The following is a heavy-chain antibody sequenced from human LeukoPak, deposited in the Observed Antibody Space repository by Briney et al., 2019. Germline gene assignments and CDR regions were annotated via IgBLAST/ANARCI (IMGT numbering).Heavy chain of an antibody. CDR2: INPNSGGT. V-gene: IGHV1-2*02. Sequence: ASAKVSCKASGYTFTGYYMHWVRQAPGQGLEWMGWINPNSGGTNYAQKFQGRVTMTRDTSISTAYMELSRLRSDDTAVYYCARGPPRIAAAGTGYFDYWGQGTLVTVSS. J-gene: IGHJ4*02. CDR1: GYTFTGYY. CDR3: ARGPPRIAAAGTGYFDY. D-gene: IGHD6-13*01.